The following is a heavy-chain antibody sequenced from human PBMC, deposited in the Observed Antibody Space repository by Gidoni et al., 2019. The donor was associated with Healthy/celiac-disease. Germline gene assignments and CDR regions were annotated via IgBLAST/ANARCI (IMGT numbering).Heavy chain of an antibody. J-gene: IGHJ4*02. Sequence: QVQLQESGPGLVKPSQTLSLACTVSGGSISSGSYYWSWIRQPAGKGLEWIGRIYTSGSTNYNPSLKSRVTISLDTSKNQFSLKLSSVTAADTAVYYCAREERNDFWEGDFDYWGQGTLVTVSS. CDR2: IYTSGST. D-gene: IGHD3-3*01. V-gene: IGHV4-61*02. CDR3: AREERNDFWEGDFDY. CDR1: GGSISSGSYY.